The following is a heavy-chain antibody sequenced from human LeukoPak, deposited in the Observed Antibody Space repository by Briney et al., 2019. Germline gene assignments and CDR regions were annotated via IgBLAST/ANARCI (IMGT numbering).Heavy chain of an antibody. CDR1: GFRVSDYY. D-gene: IGHD3/OR15-3a*01. V-gene: IGHV3-66*03. CDR2: IRDSGEA. Sequence: QPGGSLRLSCAVSGFRVSDYYMSWVRQAPGKGLEWVGLIRDSGEAFYADFARGRSAISRDESENTLYLQMNSLRVEDTAVYFCARDRAANQDWVEFDPWGQGTPVIVSS. J-gene: IGHJ5*02. CDR3: ARDRAANQDWVEFDP.